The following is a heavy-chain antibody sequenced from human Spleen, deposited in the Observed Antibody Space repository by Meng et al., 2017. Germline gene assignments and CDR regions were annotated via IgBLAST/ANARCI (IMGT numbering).Heavy chain of an antibody. J-gene: IGHJ6*02. CDR1: EFTFSTYA. CDR3: ASLRIVGMGQRGHPLDV. Sequence: GESLKIFWAASEFTFSTYALHWVRQAPGKGLEWVAVISFNGNNKYYTDSVTGRFTISGDNTKNPLSLPMNSLRAEDTAVYYCASLRIVGMGQRGHPLDVWGQGTTVTVSS. V-gene: IGHV3-30*10. CDR2: ISFNGNNK. D-gene: IGHD1-26*01.